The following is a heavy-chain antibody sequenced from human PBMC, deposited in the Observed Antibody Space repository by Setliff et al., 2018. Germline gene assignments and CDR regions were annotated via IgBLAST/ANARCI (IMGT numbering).Heavy chain of an antibody. V-gene: IGHV4-34*01. CDR1: GGSFSGYY. Sequence: PSETLSLTCAVYGGSFSGYYWSWIRQPPGKGLEWIGEINHSGSTNYNPSLKSRVTISVDTSKNQFSLKLSSVTAADTAVYYCASSAGYSNGFRWGQGTLVTVSS. CDR2: INHSGST. D-gene: IGHD5-18*01. J-gene: IGHJ4*02. CDR3: ASSAGYSNGFR.